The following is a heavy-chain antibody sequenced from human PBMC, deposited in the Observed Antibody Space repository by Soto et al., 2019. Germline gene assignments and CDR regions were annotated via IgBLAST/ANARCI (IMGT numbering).Heavy chain of an antibody. Sequence: GESLKISCAASGFTFSSYAMSWVRQAPGKGLEWVSAISGSGGSTYYADSVKGRFTISRDNSKNTLYLQMNSLRAEDTAVYYCAKKGIAAAGTGHFDYWGQGTLVTVSS. CDR3: AKKGIAAAGTGHFDY. D-gene: IGHD6-13*01. CDR2: ISGSGGST. V-gene: IGHV3-23*01. CDR1: GFTFSSYA. J-gene: IGHJ4*02.